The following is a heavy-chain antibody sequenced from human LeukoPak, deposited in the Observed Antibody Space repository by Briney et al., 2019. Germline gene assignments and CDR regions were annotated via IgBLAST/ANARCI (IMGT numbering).Heavy chain of an antibody. CDR1: GYTFTSYG. V-gene: IGHV1-18*01. CDR2: ISAYNGNT. J-gene: IGHJ1*01. D-gene: IGHD2-2*02. Sequence: ASVKVSCKASGYTFTSYGISWVRQAPGQGLEWMGWISAYNGNTNYAQKLQGGVTMTTDTSTSTAYMELRSLRSDDTAVYYCARGSRVPAAIQAEYFQHWGQGTLVTVSS. CDR3: ARGSRVPAAIQAEYFQH.